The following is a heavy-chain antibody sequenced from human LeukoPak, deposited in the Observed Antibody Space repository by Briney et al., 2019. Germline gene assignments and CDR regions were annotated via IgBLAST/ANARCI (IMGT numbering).Heavy chain of an antibody. CDR3: GRGNDSSGEH. CDR2: INHSGST. J-gene: IGHJ4*02. D-gene: IGHD3-22*01. CDR1: GGSFSGYY. Sequence: ASETLSLTCAVYGGSFSGYYWSWIRQPPGKGLEWIGEINHSGSTNYNPSLKSQVTMSVDTSKNQFSLKLSSVTAADTAVYYCGRGNDSSGEHWGQGTLVTVSS. V-gene: IGHV4-34*01.